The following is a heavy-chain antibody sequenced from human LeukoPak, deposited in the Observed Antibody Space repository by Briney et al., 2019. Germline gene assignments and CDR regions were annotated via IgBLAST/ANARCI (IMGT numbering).Heavy chain of an antibody. CDR3: ARGLGLGGSNFRPPLDY. J-gene: IGHJ4*02. Sequence: ASVKVSCKASGYTFTSYDINWVRQATGQGLEWLGWMNPYSGNIDYAQKFQGRVTITRDTSISTAYMELSSLRSEDTAVYYCARGLGLGGSNFRPPLDYWGQGTLVTVSS. CDR2: MNPYSGNI. CDR1: GYTFTSYD. D-gene: IGHD1-26*01. V-gene: IGHV1-8*01.